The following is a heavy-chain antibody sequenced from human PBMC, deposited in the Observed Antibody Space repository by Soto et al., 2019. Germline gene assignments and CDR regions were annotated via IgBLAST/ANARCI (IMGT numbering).Heavy chain of an antibody. CDR2: IFPGDAET. D-gene: IGHD5-12*01. CDR1: GYNFATHW. V-gene: IGHV5-51*01. CDR3: ATPGGFGMDV. J-gene: IGHJ6*02. Sequence: GESLKISCQGSGYNFATHWIGWVRHKAGKGLEWMGIIFPGDAETRYSPSFQGHITISADKSISIAYLRWSSLKASDTGMYYCATPGGFGMDVWGQGTTVTISS.